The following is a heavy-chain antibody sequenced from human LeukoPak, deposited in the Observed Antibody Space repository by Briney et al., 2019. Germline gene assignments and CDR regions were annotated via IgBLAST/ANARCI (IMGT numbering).Heavy chain of an antibody. D-gene: IGHD3-22*01. Sequence: SETLSLTCTVSGGSISSYYWSWIRQPPGKGLEWIGYIYYSGSTNYNPSLKSRVTISVDTSKNQFSLKLSSVTAADTAVYYCARSRSSGYYDLGISYAGPYFDYWGQGTLVTVSS. V-gene: IGHV4-59*01. CDR3: ARSRSSGYYDLGISYAGPYFDY. J-gene: IGHJ4*02. CDR1: GGSISSYY. CDR2: IYYSGST.